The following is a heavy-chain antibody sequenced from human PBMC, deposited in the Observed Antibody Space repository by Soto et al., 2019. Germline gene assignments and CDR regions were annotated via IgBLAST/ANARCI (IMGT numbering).Heavy chain of an antibody. V-gene: IGHV1-69*01. Sequence: QVQLVQSGAEVKKPGSSVKVSCKASGGTFSSYAISWVRQAPGQGLEWMGGIIPIFGTANYAQKFQGRVTITADEYTSTAYMELSSLRSEDTAVYYCARESSGGLIVGATCWFDPWGQGTLVTVSS. CDR2: IIPIFGTA. CDR3: ARESSGGLIVGATCWFDP. CDR1: GGTFSSYA. J-gene: IGHJ5*02. D-gene: IGHD1-26*01.